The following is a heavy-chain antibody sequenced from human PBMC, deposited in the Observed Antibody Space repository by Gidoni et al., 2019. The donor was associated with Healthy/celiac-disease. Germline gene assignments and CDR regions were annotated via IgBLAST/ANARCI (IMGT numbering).Heavy chain of an antibody. Sequence: QVQLVASGGGVVQPGRSLRLSCAASAFTFSRYGMHWVRQAPGKVLEWVAVIWYDGSNKYYADSVKGRFTISRDNSKNTLYLQMNSLRAEDTAVYYCARGLGYYDSSGYSHWGQGTLVTVSS. CDR3: ARGLGYYDSSGYSH. CDR2: IWYDGSNK. V-gene: IGHV3-33*01. D-gene: IGHD3-22*01. CDR1: AFTFSRYG. J-gene: IGHJ4*02.